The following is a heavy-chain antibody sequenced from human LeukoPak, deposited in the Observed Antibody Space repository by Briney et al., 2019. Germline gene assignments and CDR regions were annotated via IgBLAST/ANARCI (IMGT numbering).Heavy chain of an antibody. V-gene: IGHV3-53*01. D-gene: IGHD3-10*01. J-gene: IGHJ4*02. Sequence: GGSLRLSCAASGFTVSNNCMSRVRQAPGKGLDWVSVIYSGGSTYYADSVKGRFTISRDNSKSTVYPQMNSLRVEDTAVYYCARGPWTGHYGSGLDYWGQGTLVTVSS. CDR2: IYSGGST. CDR3: ARGPWTGHYGSGLDY. CDR1: GFTVSNNC.